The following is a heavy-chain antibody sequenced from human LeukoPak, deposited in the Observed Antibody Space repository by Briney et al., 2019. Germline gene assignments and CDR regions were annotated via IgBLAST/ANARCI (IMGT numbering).Heavy chain of an antibody. V-gene: IGHV3-7*03. Sequence: GGSLRLSCAASGFTFSSYWMSWVRQAPGKGLEWVANMNKDGGEKYYVDSVKGRFTISRDNAKNSLYLQMNSLRADDTAVYYCVKDSPPRYSGSPPAYWGQGTLVTVSS. CDR1: GFTFSSYW. CDR3: VKDSPPRYSGSPPAY. J-gene: IGHJ4*02. CDR2: MNKDGGEK. D-gene: IGHD1-26*01.